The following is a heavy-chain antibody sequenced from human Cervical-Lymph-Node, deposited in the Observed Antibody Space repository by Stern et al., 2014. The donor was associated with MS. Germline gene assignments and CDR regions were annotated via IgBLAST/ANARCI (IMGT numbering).Heavy chain of an antibody. J-gene: IGHJ1*01. Sequence: QLVESGGNLVQPGRSLRLSCAASGFSYDDYAMHWVRQSPGKGLEWVSGISWNSGNIGYADSVKGRFTISRDNAKNSLYLQMNSLRPDDTALYYCAKATMAGYLQVHFQDWGQGTLVIVSS. CDR2: ISWNSGNI. V-gene: IGHV3-9*01. CDR1: GFSYDDYA. CDR3: AKATMAGYLQVHFQD. D-gene: IGHD3-9*01.